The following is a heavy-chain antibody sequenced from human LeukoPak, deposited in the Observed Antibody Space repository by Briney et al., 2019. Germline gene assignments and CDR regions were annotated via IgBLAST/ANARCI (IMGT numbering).Heavy chain of an antibody. J-gene: IGHJ4*02. CDR1: GFPFSSYW. Sequence: GGSLRLSRVASGFPFSSYWMTWVRKAPGKGLERVANIKQDGSKKSYVDSVKGRFTISRDNAKNSLYLQMNSLRAEDTAIYYCTRVGYIDEGIDYWGQGTLVTVSS. CDR3: TRVGYIDEGIDY. V-gene: IGHV3-7*04. D-gene: IGHD5-24*01. CDR2: IKQDGSKK.